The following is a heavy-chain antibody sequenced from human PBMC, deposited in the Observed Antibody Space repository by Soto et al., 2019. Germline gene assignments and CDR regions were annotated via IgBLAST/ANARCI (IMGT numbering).Heavy chain of an antibody. CDR2: IESAGAT. D-gene: IGHD3-16*01. J-gene: IGHJ4*02. CDR3: ARDAKSEYSRGAGGFDS. Sequence: EVQLVESGGGLVQPGGSLRLSCAASGFTFSIYDIHWVRQATGKVLEWVSGIESAGATYYSDSVKGRFTISSNNAKNSLYLQMNRLRAEDTAVYYCARDAKSEYSRGAGGFDSWGQGALVTVSS. V-gene: IGHV3-13*01. CDR1: GFTFSIYD.